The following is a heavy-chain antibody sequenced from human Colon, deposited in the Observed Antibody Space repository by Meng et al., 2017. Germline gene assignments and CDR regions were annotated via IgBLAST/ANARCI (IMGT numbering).Heavy chain of an antibody. CDR2: IYYSGST. Sequence: VQVQERRPGLVPPSHTLALTCTVSVRSISSGDYYWSWIRQPPGKGLEWIGYIYYSGSTYSNASLKSRVTISIDRSKNQFSLRLSTVTAADTAVYYCARGRGSYSSIDFWGQGTLVTVSS. CDR3: ARGRGSYSSIDF. V-gene: IGHV4-30-4*01. CDR1: VRSISSGDYY. J-gene: IGHJ4*02. D-gene: IGHD1-26*01.